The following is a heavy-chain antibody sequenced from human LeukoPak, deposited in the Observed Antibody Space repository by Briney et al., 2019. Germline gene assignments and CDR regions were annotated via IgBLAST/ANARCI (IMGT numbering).Heavy chain of an antibody. D-gene: IGHD3-10*01. CDR1: GFKFSDSY. CDR3: VREVYFYGDSAMEGGFDI. CDR2: ITSGGTTM. V-gene: IGHV3-11*04. J-gene: IGHJ3*02. Sequence: PGGSLRLSCVASGFKFSDSYMNWIRQAPGKGLEWISYITSGGTTMYYADSVKGRFTVSRDNAKNSLHLQMNSLRAEDTAVYYCVREVYFYGDSAMEGGFDIWGHGTVVTVSS.